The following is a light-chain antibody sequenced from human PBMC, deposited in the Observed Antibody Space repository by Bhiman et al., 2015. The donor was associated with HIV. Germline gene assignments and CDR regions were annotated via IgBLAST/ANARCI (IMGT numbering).Light chain of an antibody. V-gene: IGLV3-21*01. CDR1: NIGSKS. CDR2: YSS. Sequence: SYELTQPPSVSVAPGKTARITCGGNNIGSKSVHWYQKRPGQAPVLVIKYSSDRPSGIPERFSGSNSGNTATLIINRVEAGDEADYYCQVWESSSFFGGGTKLTVL. CDR3: QVWESSSF. J-gene: IGLJ2*01.